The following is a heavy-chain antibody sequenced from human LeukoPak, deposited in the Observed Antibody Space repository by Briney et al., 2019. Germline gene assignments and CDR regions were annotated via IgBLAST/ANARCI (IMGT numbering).Heavy chain of an antibody. CDR2: ISSSSSTI. V-gene: IGHV3-48*02. CDR1: GFTFSSYS. CDR3: ARDSQKLRFLEWLLWFDY. J-gene: IGHJ4*02. D-gene: IGHD3-3*01. Sequence: SGGSLRLSCAASGFTFSSYSMNWVRQAPGKGLEWVSYISSSSSTIYYADSVKGRFTISRDNAKNSLYLQMNSLRDEDTAVYYCARDSQKLRFLEWLLWFDYWGQGTLVTVSS.